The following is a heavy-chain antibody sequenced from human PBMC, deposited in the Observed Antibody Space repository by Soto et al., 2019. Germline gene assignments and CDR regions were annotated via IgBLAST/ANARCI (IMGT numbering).Heavy chain of an antibody. J-gene: IGHJ5*02. V-gene: IGHV1-69*13. CDR3: ARGSDCSSTSCSNNWFDP. CDR1: GGTFSSYA. Sequence: GASVKVSCKASGGTFSSYAISWVRQAPGQGLEWMGGIIPIFGTANYAQKFQGRVTITADESTSTAYMELSSLRSEDTAVYYCARGSDCSSTSCSNNWFDPWGRGTLVTVSS. D-gene: IGHD2-2*01. CDR2: IIPIFGTA.